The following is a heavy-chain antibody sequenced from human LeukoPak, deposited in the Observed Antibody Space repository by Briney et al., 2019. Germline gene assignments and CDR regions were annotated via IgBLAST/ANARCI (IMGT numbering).Heavy chain of an antibody. CDR2: ISWNSGSI. Sequence: PAGGSLRLSCAASGFTFDDYAMHWVRHAPGKGLEWVSGISWNSGSIGYADSVKGRFTISRDNAKNSLYLQMNSLRAEDTALYYCAKDRGEGSSWFPAHYYYYYGMDVWGQGTTVTVSS. D-gene: IGHD6-13*01. V-gene: IGHV3-9*01. J-gene: IGHJ6*02. CDR3: AKDRGEGSSWFPAHYYYYYGMDV. CDR1: GFTFDDYA.